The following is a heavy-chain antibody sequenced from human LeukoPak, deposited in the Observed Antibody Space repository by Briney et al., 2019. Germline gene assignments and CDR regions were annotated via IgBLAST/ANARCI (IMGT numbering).Heavy chain of an antibody. J-gene: IGHJ6*02. CDR3: AKPFSMVRGVIHSYYYYGMDV. Sequence: PGGSLRLSCAASGFTFSSYGMHWVRQAPGKGLEWVAVISYDGSNKYYADSVKGRFTISRDNSKNTLYLQMNSLRAEDTAVYYCAKPFSMVRGVIHSYYYYGMDVWGQGTTVTVSS. V-gene: IGHV3-30*18. CDR1: GFTFSSYG. D-gene: IGHD3-10*01. CDR2: ISYDGSNK.